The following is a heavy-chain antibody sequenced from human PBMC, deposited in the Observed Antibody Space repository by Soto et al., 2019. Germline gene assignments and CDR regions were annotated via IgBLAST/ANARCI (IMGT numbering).Heavy chain of an antibody. CDR3: AKVHTDYDFWSGYWF. V-gene: IGHV3-30*18. D-gene: IGHD3-3*01. Sequence: HPGGSLRLSCAASGFTFGSYGMHWVRHAPGKGLELVAVISYDGSNKYYADSVKGRFTISRDNSKNTLYLQMNSLRAEDTAVYYCAKVHTDYDFWSGYWFWGQGTLVTVSS. J-gene: IGHJ4*02. CDR2: ISYDGSNK. CDR1: GFTFGSYG.